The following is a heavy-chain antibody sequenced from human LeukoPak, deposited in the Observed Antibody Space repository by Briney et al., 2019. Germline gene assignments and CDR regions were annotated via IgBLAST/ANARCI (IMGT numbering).Heavy chain of an antibody. V-gene: IGHV3-72*01. CDR2: TRSKANSYTT. J-gene: IGHJ4*02. CDR1: GFTFSDHY. CDR3: ARSGYSYGYFDY. D-gene: IGHD5-18*01. Sequence: PGGSLRLSCAASGFTFSDHYMDWVRQAPGKGLEWVGRTRSKANSYTTEYAASVKGRFTISRDDSENSLYLQMNSLKTEDTAVYYCARSGYSYGYFDYWGQGTLVTVSS.